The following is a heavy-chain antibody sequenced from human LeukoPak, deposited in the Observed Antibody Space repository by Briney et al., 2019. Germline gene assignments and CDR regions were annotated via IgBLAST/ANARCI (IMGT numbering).Heavy chain of an antibody. J-gene: IGHJ4*02. Sequence: GRSLRLSCAASGFTFSSYGMHWVRQAPGKGLEWVAVIWYDGSNKYYADSVKGRFTISRDNSKNTLYLQMNSLRAEDTAVYYCARVRSSGWYCDYWGQGTLVTVSS. D-gene: IGHD6-19*01. CDR3: ARVRSSGWYCDY. V-gene: IGHV3-33*01. CDR1: GFTFSSYG. CDR2: IWYDGSNK.